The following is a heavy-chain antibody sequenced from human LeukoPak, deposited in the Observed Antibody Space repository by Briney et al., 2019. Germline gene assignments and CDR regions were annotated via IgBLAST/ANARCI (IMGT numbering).Heavy chain of an antibody. CDR2: RSSSSRNM. D-gene: IGHD2-2*01. J-gene: IGHJ4*02. CDR3: AKDTGSHIEVVPAARYFDY. Sequence: GGSLRLSCAATGFTLSSYCMIWVRQPPGKGLEWVSSRSSSSRNMYDGDSVKGRFTISRDNATNSLYLQMNSLRVEDTAVYYCAKDTGSHIEVVPAARYFDYWGQGTLITVSS. V-gene: IGHV3-21*01. CDR1: GFTLSSYC.